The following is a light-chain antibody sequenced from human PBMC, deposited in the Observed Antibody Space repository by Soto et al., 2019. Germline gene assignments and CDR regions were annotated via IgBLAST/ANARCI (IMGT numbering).Light chain of an antibody. CDR2: DVS. J-gene: IGLJ3*02. CDR1: SSDVGGYNF. CDR3: CSYAGSYTLWV. Sequence: QSALTQPRSVSGSPGQSVAISCTGTSSDVGGYNFVSWYQQHPGKAPKLIIYDVSKRPSGVPDRFSGSKSGNTASLTLSGLQAEDEADYDCCSYAGSYTLWVFGGGTKLTVL. V-gene: IGLV2-11*01.